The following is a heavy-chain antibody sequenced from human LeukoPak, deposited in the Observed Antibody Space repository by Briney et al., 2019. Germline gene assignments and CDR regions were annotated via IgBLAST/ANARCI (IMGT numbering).Heavy chain of an antibody. CDR1: GGTFSSYA. CDR2: IIPIFGTA. J-gene: IGHJ4*02. V-gene: IGHV1-69*06. Sequence: ASVKVSCKASGGTFSSYAISWVRQAPGQGLEWMGGIIPIFGTANYAQKFQGRVTITADKSTSTAYMKLSSLRSEDTAVYYCARVGGYEKYYFDYWGQGTLVTVSS. D-gene: IGHD5-12*01. CDR3: ARVGGYEKYYFDY.